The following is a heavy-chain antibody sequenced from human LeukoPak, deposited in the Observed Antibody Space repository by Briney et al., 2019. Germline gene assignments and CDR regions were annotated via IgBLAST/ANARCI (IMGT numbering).Heavy chain of an antibody. CDR3: AKLGKTENHYGSGRFSYYYYMDV. V-gene: IGHV3-7*01. CDR2: IKQDGSEK. CDR1: GFTFSSYW. J-gene: IGHJ6*03. Sequence: GGSLRLSCAASGFTFSSYWMSWVRQAPGKGLEWVANIKQDGSEKYYVDSVKGRFTISRDNSKNTLYLQMNSLRAEDTAVYYCAKLGKTENHYGSGRFSYYYYMDVWGKGTTVTISS. D-gene: IGHD3-10*01.